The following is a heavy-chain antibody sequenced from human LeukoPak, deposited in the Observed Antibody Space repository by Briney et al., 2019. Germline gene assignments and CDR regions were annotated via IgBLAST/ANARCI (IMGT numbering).Heavy chain of an antibody. Sequence: ASVKVSCKASGYTFTGYYMHWVRQAPGQGLEWMGWINPNSGGTNYAQKFQGRVTMTRDTSISTAYMELSRLRSDDTAVYYCARDRGYSNYETPGWFDPWGQGTLVTVSS. CDR2: INPNSGGT. CDR1: GYTFTGYY. V-gene: IGHV1-2*02. CDR3: ARDRGYSNYETPGWFDP. J-gene: IGHJ5*02. D-gene: IGHD4-11*01.